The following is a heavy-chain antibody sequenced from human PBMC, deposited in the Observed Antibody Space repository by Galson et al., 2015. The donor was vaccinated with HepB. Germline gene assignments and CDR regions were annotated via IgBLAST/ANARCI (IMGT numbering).Heavy chain of an antibody. CDR1: GFAFSTYG. CDR2: IWHDGTNE. CDR3: ARDQGHHLVGATDVFDI. V-gene: IGHV3-33*01. D-gene: IGHD1-26*01. Sequence: SLRLSCAASGFAFSTYGMNWVRQAPGKGLEWVALIWHDGTNEDYVESVKGRFTISRDNSKNTLYLEMNSLRPEDTAVYYCARDQGHHLVGATDVFDIWGQGTLVTVSS. J-gene: IGHJ3*02.